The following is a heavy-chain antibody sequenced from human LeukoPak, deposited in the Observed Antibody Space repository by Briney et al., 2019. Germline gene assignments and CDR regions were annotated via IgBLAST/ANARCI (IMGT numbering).Heavy chain of an antibody. CDR2: IHKAGSES. J-gene: IGHJ4*02. Sequence: GGSLTLSCAASGFTFTNYWMTWVRQVPGKGLEWVANIHKAGSESYYVDSVKGRFAISRDNDKNSLYLQLSSLRVEDTDVYYCARVGAWELQRVFEYWGQGTLVTVSS. CDR3: ARVGAWELQRVFEY. D-gene: IGHD1-26*01. V-gene: IGHV3-7*01. CDR1: GFTFTNYW.